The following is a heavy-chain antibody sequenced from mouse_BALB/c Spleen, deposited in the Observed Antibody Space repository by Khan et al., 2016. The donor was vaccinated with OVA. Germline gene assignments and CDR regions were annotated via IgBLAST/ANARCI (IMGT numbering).Heavy chain of an antibody. J-gene: IGHJ3*01. CDR3: TRHGYVAWFTY. D-gene: IGHD2-2*01. CDR1: GYSFTTYY. V-gene: IGHV1S135*01. Sequence: LQQSGPELMKPGTSVKISCKASGYSFTTYYIHWVIQTHGKSLEWIGYIDPFSGGTTYNQKFKGKATLTVDKSSSTAYLTLSNRTSDDSAVYYCTRHGYVAWFTYWGQGTLVTVSA. CDR2: IDPFSGGT.